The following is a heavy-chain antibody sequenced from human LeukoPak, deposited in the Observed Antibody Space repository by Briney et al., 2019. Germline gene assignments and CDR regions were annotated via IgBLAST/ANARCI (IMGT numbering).Heavy chain of an antibody. CDR2: ISYDGSNK. V-gene: IGHV3-30*18. CDR3: AKDLGEWELLTLGDY. CDR1: GFTFSSYG. J-gene: IGHJ4*02. Sequence: GRSLRLSCAASGFTFSSYGMHWVRQAPGKGLEWVAAISYDGSNKYYADSVKGRFTISRDNSKNTLYLQMNSLRAEDTAVYYCAKDLGEWELLTLGDYWGQGTLVTVSS. D-gene: IGHD1-26*01.